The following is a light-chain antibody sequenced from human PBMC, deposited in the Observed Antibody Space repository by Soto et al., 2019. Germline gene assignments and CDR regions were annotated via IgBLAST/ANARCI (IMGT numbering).Light chain of an antibody. CDR1: QSISRY. Sequence: DIQMTQSPSSLSASVGDRITITCRASQSISRYLIWYQQKPGKAPKLLIYDASDLETGVPSRFSGSGSGTGFTFTISSLQPEDFATYYCQQYESLPLTFGQGTRLEIK. CDR2: DAS. J-gene: IGKJ5*01. CDR3: QQYESLPLT. V-gene: IGKV1-33*01.